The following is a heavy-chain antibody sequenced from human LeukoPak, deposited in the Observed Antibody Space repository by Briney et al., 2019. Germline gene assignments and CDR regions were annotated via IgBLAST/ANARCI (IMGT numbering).Heavy chain of an antibody. CDR3: TKGDGGYYPIDN. CDR2: VNDNGANT. V-gene: IGHV3-23*01. CDR1: GFTFSKNG. D-gene: IGHD1-26*01. J-gene: IGHJ4*02. Sequence: PGASLRLFCAASGFTFSKNGISWVRQAPGKGLQWVSTVNDNGANTHYAASVKGRFTISRDNSRNTLLLEMNSLRADDTALYYCTKGDGGYYPIDNWGQGTLVIVSS.